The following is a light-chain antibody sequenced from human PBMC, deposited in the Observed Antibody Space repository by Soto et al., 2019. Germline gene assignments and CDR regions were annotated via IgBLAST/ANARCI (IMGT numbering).Light chain of an antibody. CDR3: CSFTSGNTYV. Sequence: QSVLTQPPSVSGSPGQSVTISCTGTSSEVGSNNLVSWYQQPPGTVPKVMIYEVTNRPSGVPDRFSGSKSGNTASLTISWLQTEDEADYYCCSFTSGNTYVFGTGTKVTVL. CDR1: SSEVGSNNL. CDR2: EVT. J-gene: IGLJ1*01. V-gene: IGLV2-18*02.